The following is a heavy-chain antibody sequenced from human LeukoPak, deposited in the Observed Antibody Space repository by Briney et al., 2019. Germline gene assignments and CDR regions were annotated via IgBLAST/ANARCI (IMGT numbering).Heavy chain of an antibody. D-gene: IGHD6-13*01. CDR2: IYYSGST. CDR3: ARKHSTWTTRGHFAY. V-gene: IGHV4-39*01. CDR1: GGSMSSGNYY. Sequence: SETLSLTCTVSGGSMSSGNYYWGWIRQPPGKGLEWIGSIYYSGSTYCNPSLKSRVTISVDTSKNQFSLKLRSVTAADTAVYYCARKHSTWTTRGHFAYWGQGTLVTVSS. J-gene: IGHJ4*02.